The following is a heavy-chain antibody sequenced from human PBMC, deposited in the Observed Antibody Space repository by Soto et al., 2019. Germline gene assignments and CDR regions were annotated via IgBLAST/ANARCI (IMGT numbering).Heavy chain of an antibody. CDR3: AREGIAVAGTSAAYFQH. CDR1: GFTFSSYA. D-gene: IGHD6-19*01. J-gene: IGHJ1*01. Sequence: QVQLVESGGGVVQPGRSLRLSCAASGFTFSSYAMHWVRQAPGKGLEWVAVISYDGSNKYYADSVKGRFTISRDNSKNXXYLQMNSLRAEDTAVYYCAREGIAVAGTSAAYFQHWGQGTLVTVSS. V-gene: IGHV3-30-3*01. CDR2: ISYDGSNK.